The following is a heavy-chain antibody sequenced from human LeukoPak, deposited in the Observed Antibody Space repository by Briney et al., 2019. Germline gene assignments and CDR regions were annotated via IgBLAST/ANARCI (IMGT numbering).Heavy chain of an antibody. CDR2: IYYSGST. CDR3: ARGSCSGGSCYSGGYYFDY. J-gene: IGHJ4*02. Sequence: PSETLSLTCTVSGGSISSYYWSWIRQPPGKGLEWIGYIYYSGSTNYNPSLQSRVTISVDTSKNQFSLKLSSVTAADTAVYYCARGSCSGGSCYSGGYYFDYWGQGTLVTVSS. CDR1: GGSISSYY. D-gene: IGHD2-15*01. V-gene: IGHV4-59*08.